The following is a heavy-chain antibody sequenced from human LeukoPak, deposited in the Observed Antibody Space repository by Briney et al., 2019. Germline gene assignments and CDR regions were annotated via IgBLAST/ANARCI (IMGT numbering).Heavy chain of an antibody. V-gene: IGHV4-38-2*01. D-gene: IGHD1-14*01. Sequence: SETLSLTCPVSAYSISSGYYWGWIRQPPGKGLGWRGGIYHSGKTYYNPSLTSRATISVATTKNQFSLKPSSVTADGPAISYCAIKKSAPQKCWFDP. CDR2: IYHSGKT. CDR3: AIKKSAPQKCWFDP. CDR1: AYSISSGYY. J-gene: IGHJ5*02.